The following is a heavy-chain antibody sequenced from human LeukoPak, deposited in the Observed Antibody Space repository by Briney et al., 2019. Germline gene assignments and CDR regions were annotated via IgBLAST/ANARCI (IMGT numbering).Heavy chain of an antibody. CDR1: GFTFSGSA. J-gene: IGHJ4*02. Sequence: GGSLRLSCAASGFTFSGSAMHWVRQASGKGLEWVGRIRSKANSYATAYAASVKGRFTISRDDSKNTAYLQMNSLKTEDTAVYYCTTDYRGFDYWGQGTLVTVSS. D-gene: IGHD3-10*01. V-gene: IGHV3-73*01. CDR3: TTDYRGFDY. CDR2: IRSKANSYAT.